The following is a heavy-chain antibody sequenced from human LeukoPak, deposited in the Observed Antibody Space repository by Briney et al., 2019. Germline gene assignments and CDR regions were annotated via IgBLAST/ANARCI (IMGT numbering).Heavy chain of an antibody. CDR3: TRQAPSNIALAGTFDY. CDR1: GFTFSGSA. CDR2: IRSKANSYAT. Sequence: GGSLRLSCAASGFTFSGSAMHWVRQASGKGLEWVGGIRSKANSYATAYAASVKGRFTISRDDSKNTAYLQMNSLKTEDTAVYYCTRQAPSNIALAGTFDYWGQGTLVTVSS. J-gene: IGHJ4*02. D-gene: IGHD6-19*01. V-gene: IGHV3-73*01.